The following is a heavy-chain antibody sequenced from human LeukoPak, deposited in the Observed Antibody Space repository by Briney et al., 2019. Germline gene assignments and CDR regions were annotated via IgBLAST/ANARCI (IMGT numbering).Heavy chain of an antibody. CDR2: IYHTGTT. Sequence: PSETLSLTCAVSGDSISGGDYSWSWLRQPPGKGLEWIGYIYHTGTTYYNPSLKGRGTISLDRSKNQFSLKLTSVTAADTAVYYCAGDFGSGSYRFDYWGQGTLVTVSS. V-gene: IGHV4-30-2*01. CDR1: GDSISGGDYS. D-gene: IGHD3-10*01. J-gene: IGHJ4*02. CDR3: AGDFGSGSYRFDY.